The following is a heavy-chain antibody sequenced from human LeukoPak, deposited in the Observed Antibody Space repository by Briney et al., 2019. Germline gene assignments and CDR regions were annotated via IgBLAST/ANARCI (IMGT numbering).Heavy chain of an antibody. CDR1: GGSISSYY. J-gene: IGHJ6*02. Sequence: SETLSLTCTVSGGSISSYYWSWIRQPPGKGLEWIGYIYYSGSTNYNPSLKSRVTITVDTSKNQFSLKLSSVTAADTAVYYCARDTMVRGVIDYYYYGMDVWGQGTTVTVSS. D-gene: IGHD3-10*01. V-gene: IGHV4-59*01. CDR3: ARDTMVRGVIDYYYYGMDV. CDR2: IYYSGST.